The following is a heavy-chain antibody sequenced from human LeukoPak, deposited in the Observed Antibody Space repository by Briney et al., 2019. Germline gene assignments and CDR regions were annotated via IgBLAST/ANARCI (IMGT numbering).Heavy chain of an antibody. CDR2: IYYSGST. Sequence: SETLSLTCTVSGGSVSSSSYYWSWIRQPPGKGLEWIGYIYYSGSTNYSPSLKSRVTISVDTSKNQFSLKLSSVTAADTAVYYCARGRGRYSGYDPAHYFDYWGQGILVTVSS. CDR3: ARGRGRYSGYDPAHYFDY. V-gene: IGHV4-61*01. D-gene: IGHD5-12*01. CDR1: GGSVSSSSYY. J-gene: IGHJ4*02.